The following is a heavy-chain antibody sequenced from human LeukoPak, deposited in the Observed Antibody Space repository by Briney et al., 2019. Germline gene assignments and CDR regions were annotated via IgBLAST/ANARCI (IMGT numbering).Heavy chain of an antibody. J-gene: IGHJ4*02. Sequence: GGSLRLCCAAAGFTFSDYYMNWIRQAPGKGLEWGSYINSGSVIHYTDSVKGRFTISRDNAKNSLYLQMNSLRAEDTAVYYCARSDPVGATTGFDYWGQGTLVTVSS. CDR2: INSGSVI. CDR1: GFTFSDYY. D-gene: IGHD1-26*01. CDR3: ARSDPVGATTGFDY. V-gene: IGHV3-11*01.